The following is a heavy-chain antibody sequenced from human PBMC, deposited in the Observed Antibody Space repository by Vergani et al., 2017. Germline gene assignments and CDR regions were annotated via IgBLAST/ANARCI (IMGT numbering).Heavy chain of an antibody. CDR1: GGSISSYY. Sequence: QVQLQESGPGLVKPSETLSLTCTVSGGSISSYYWSWIRQPPGKGLEWIGYIYYSGSTNYNPSLKSRVTMSVDTSKNQFSLKLSSVPAADTAVYYCARRQKANDSFDIWGQGTMVTVSS. CDR2: IYYSGST. V-gene: IGHV4-59*08. CDR3: ARRQKANDSFDI. J-gene: IGHJ3*02.